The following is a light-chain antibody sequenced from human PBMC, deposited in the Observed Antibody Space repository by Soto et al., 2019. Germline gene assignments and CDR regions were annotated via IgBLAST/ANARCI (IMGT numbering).Light chain of an antibody. Sequence: AIRMTQSPSSFSASTGDRVTITCRASQGISSYLAWYQQKPGKAPKLLIYAASTLQSGVPSRFSGSGSGTDFTLTISCLQSEDFATYYCQKYDNFPLTFGGGTKVVIK. CDR3: QKYDNFPLT. CDR2: AAS. J-gene: IGKJ4*01. V-gene: IGKV1-8*01. CDR1: QGISSY.